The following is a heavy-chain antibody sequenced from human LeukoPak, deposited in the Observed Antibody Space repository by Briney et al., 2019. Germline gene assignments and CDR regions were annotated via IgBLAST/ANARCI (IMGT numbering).Heavy chain of an antibody. J-gene: IGHJ4*02. Sequence: ETLSLTCAVYGGSFSGYYWSWVRQAPGKGLEWVSAISGSGGSTYYADSVKGRFTISRDNSKNTLYLQMNSLRAEDTAVYYCAKDPLDTALYYFDYWGQGTLVTVSS. CDR2: ISGSGGST. V-gene: IGHV3-23*01. CDR3: AKDPLDTALYYFDY. CDR1: GGSFSGYY. D-gene: IGHD5-18*01.